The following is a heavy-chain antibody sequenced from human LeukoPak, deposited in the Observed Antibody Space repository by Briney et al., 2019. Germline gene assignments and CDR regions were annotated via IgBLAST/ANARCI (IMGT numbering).Heavy chain of an antibody. J-gene: IGHJ3*02. CDR2: IHYSGTS. V-gene: IGHV4-59*08. CDR1: GGSISSDY. D-gene: IGHD2-2*01. CDR3: ARPLRYCSSSGTSCYTLDAFDI. Sequence: PSETLSLTCTVPGGSISSDYWSWIRQPPDKGLEWIGYIHYSGTSNYNPSLKSRVTMSVDTSKNQFSLKLRSVTAADTAVYYCARPLRYCSSSGTSCYTLDAFDIWGQGTMVTVSS.